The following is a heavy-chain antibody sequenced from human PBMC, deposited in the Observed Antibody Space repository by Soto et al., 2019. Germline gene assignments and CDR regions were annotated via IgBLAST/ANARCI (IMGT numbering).Heavy chain of an antibody. J-gene: IGHJ4*02. V-gene: IGHV1-46*01. D-gene: IGHD5-12*01. CDR1: GYTFTNYF. CDR2: INPSGGWT. CDR3: ARAAYSGPDY. Sequence: ASVKVSCKAFGYTFTNYFMHWVRQARGQGLEWMGTINPSGGWTRYGQSYQGRLTLTRDTSTNTVYMELNSLTSDDAAVYYCARAAYSGPDYWGQGTWSPSPQ.